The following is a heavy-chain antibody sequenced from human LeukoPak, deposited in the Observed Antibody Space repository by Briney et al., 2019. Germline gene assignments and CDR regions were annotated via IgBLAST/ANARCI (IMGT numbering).Heavy chain of an antibody. Sequence: GGSLRLSCAASGFTFSSYWMHWVRQAPGKGLVWVSRINSDGSSTSYADSVKGRFTISRDNAKNTLYLQMNSLRAEDTAVYYCARVYYDILTGPTGYFDYWGQGTLVTVSS. CDR1: GFTFSSYW. CDR2: INSDGSST. J-gene: IGHJ4*02. D-gene: IGHD3-9*01. CDR3: ARVYYDILTGPTGYFDY. V-gene: IGHV3-74*01.